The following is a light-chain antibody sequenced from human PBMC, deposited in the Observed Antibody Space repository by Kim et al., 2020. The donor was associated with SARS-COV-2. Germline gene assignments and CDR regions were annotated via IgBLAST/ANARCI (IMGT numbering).Light chain of an antibody. Sequence: QAITISCSGSRSDIGSYDYVSWYQQHPGEPPKLLIFDISDRPSGISSRFSGSKSGNRASLTISGLQAEDEADYYCSSYSVTSTFVFGPGTKVTVL. CDR2: DIS. CDR3: SSYSVTSTFV. J-gene: IGLJ1*01. V-gene: IGLV2-14*03. CDR1: RSDIGSYDY.